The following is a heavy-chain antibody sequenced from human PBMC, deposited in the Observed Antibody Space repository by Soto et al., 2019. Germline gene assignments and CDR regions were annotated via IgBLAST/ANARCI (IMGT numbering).Heavy chain of an antibody. CDR2: IVPIFGTT. V-gene: IGHV1-69*01. Sequence: QVRLVQSGAEVNKPGSSVKVSCKASGATFSSYSISWVRQAPGQGLEWMGGIVPIFGTTVYAPRLQGRLTITADGPTSTSYMELSGLTFEDTAVYYCAANSLGGGSQGDVWGQGTTVTVSS. D-gene: IGHD3-10*01. CDR1: GATFSSYS. CDR3: AANSLGGGSQGDV. J-gene: IGHJ6*02.